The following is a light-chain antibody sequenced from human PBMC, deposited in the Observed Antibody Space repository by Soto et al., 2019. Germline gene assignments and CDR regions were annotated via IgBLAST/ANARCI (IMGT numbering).Light chain of an antibody. CDR1: NLSSKY. Sequence: SYELTQPPSGSVSPGQTASITRSGDNLSSKYVCWYQLRPGQSPVLVIFQDIRRPSGITERFSGSNSGNTATLTITGTQPMDEADYYCQAWDRNTVAVGGGTKVTVL. CDR2: QDI. J-gene: IGLJ2*01. V-gene: IGLV3-1*01. CDR3: QAWDRNTVA.